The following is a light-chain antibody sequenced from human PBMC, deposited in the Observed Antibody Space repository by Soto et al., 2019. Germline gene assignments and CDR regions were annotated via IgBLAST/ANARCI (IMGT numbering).Light chain of an antibody. CDR3: QQYNNWPPEYT. J-gene: IGKJ2*01. CDR1: QSVSSR. V-gene: IGKV3-15*01. CDR2: GAS. Sequence: EIVMTQSPATLSVSAGERATLFCRASQSVSSRLAWYQQKPAQAPRLLIYGASTRATGIPARFSGSGSGTEFTLTISSLQSEDFAVYYCQQYNNWPPEYTFGQGTKLEIK.